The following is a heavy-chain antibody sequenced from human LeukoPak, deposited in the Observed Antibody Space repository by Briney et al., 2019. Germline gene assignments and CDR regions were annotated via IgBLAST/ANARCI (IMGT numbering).Heavy chain of an antibody. CDR3: ARAVVDFWSGSYYCMDV. D-gene: IGHD3-3*01. J-gene: IGHJ6*03. CDR1: GGSISSSSYY. Sequence: SETLSLTCTVSGGSISSSSYYWGWIRQPPGKGLEWIGSIYYSGSTYYNPSLKSRVTISVDTSKNQFSLKLSSVTAADTAVYYCARAVVDFWSGSYYCMDVWGKGTTVTVSS. V-gene: IGHV4-39*07. CDR2: IYYSGST.